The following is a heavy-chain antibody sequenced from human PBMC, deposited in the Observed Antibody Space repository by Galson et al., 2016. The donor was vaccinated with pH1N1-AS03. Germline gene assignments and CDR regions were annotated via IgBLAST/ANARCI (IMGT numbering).Heavy chain of an antibody. J-gene: IGHJ3*01. CDR2: IISLFGTT. D-gene: IGHD4-23*01. V-gene: IGHV1-69*13. CDR3: ATKGPVASYRAFDV. CDR1: GGVFSNYA. Sequence: SVKVSCKASGGVFSNYAFSWVRQVPGQGLEWIGSIISLFGTTNYAQKLQDRVTITADGSMELNSLTSGDTAVCYCATKGPVASYRAFDVWGQGTMVTVSS.